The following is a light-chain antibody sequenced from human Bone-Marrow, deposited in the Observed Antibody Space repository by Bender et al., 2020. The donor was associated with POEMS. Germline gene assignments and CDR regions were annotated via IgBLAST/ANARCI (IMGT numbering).Light chain of an antibody. CDR2: SSH. J-gene: IGLJ3*02. Sequence: QSLLAQSPSASGTPGQRVTISCSGGSSNIGAHAVNWYQHLPGTAPKLLIYSSHRRPSEVPDRFSGSRSGTSASLAISGLQSEDEADYYCAVWDDSLNGWVFGGGTKLTVL. CDR1: SSNIGAHA. V-gene: IGLV1-44*01. CDR3: AVWDDSLNGWV.